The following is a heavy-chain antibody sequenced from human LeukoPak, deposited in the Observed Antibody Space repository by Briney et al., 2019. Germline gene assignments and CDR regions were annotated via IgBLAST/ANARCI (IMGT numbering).Heavy chain of an antibody. Sequence: PGGSLRLSCAASGFTFSSYGMHWVRQAPGKGLEWVAVIWYDGSNKYYADSVKGRFTISRDNSKNTLYLQMNSLRAEDTAVYYCASSVVVPAAPLDYWGQGTLVTVSS. CDR2: IWYDGSNK. CDR1: GFTFSSYG. V-gene: IGHV3-33*01. D-gene: IGHD2-2*01. J-gene: IGHJ4*02. CDR3: ASSVVVPAAPLDY.